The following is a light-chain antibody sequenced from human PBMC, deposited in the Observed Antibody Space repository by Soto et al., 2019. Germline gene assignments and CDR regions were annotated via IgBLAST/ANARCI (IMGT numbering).Light chain of an antibody. Sequence: QSVLTRPPSVSAAPGQKVTISCSGSSSNIGNNYVSWYQHLPGTAPKLLIYDNNERPSGIPDRFSGPKSGTSATLGITGLQTGDEADYYCGTWDTSLSAVVFGGGTQLTVL. V-gene: IGLV1-51*01. CDR2: DNN. J-gene: IGLJ2*01. CDR1: SSNIGNNY. CDR3: GTWDTSLSAVV.